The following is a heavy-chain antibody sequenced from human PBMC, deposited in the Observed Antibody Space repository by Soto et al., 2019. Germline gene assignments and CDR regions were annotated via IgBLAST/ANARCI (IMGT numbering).Heavy chain of an antibody. CDR1: GCSIITNTYY. CDR3: ASLQRGYVVDLDH. Sequence: PSETQSLTCTDSGCSIITNTYYWVWVRRPPGEGLRWKGTVCCTGGTGDNTALRSRVTISVDTSKNQFSLQMSSVGAADTAEYFCASLQRGYVVDLDHWGRGTLVTVS. J-gene: IGHJ4*02. D-gene: IGHD5-12*01. V-gene: IGHV4-39*01. CDR2: VCCTGGT.